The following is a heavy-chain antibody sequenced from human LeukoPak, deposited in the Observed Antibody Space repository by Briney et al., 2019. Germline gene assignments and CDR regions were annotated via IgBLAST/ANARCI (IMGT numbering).Heavy chain of an antibody. J-gene: IGHJ6*02. V-gene: IGHV3-7*03. CDR3: ARGGGLDV. Sequence: GGSLRLSCAASGFTFSSYWMNWARQAPGKGLEWVASINHDGNVNYYVDSVKGRSTISRDNAKNSLYLQMSNLRAEDTAVYFCARGGGLDVWGQGATVTVSS. CDR2: INHDGNVN. CDR1: GFTFSSYW. D-gene: IGHD3-16*01.